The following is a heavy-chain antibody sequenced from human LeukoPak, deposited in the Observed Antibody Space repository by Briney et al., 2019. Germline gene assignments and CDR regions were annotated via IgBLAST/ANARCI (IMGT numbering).Heavy chain of an antibody. CDR2: INPSGGST. CDR1: GYTFTSYY. Sequence: ASVTVSCKASGYTFTSYYMHWVRQAPGQGLEWMGIINPSGGSTSYAQKFQGRVTITADKSTSTAYMELSSLRSEDTAVYYCASPRARWGQGTLVTVSS. CDR3: ASPRAR. V-gene: IGHV1-46*01. J-gene: IGHJ4*02.